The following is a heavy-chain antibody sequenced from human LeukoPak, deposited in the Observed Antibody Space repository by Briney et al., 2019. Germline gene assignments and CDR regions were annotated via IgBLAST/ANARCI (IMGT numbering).Heavy chain of an antibody. D-gene: IGHD3-10*01. CDR1: GYSISRNYH. CDR3: ARDSYYYGSGSLYFDY. V-gene: IGHV4-38-2*02. CDR2: IYHTGST. J-gene: IGHJ4*02. Sequence: PSETLSLTCNVSGYSISRNYHWGWIRQPPGKGLEWIGTIYHTGSTYYSPSLKSRVTISIHTSRNQFSLNLSSVTAADTAVYYCARDSYYYGSGSLYFDYWGQGILVTVSS.